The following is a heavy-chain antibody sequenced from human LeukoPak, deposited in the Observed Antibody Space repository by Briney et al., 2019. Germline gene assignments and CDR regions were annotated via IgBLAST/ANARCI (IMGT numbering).Heavy chain of an antibody. Sequence: PGGSLRLSCAASGFTFSSYAMNWVRQAPGKGLEWVSGISGSGGSTYYAGPVKGRFTISRDNSKNTVDLQVNSLRAEDTAVYYCAKGGSGYYFDYWGQGNLVTVSS. V-gene: IGHV3-23*01. CDR3: AKGGSGYYFDY. D-gene: IGHD3-22*01. J-gene: IGHJ4*02. CDR1: GFTFSSYA. CDR2: ISGSGGST.